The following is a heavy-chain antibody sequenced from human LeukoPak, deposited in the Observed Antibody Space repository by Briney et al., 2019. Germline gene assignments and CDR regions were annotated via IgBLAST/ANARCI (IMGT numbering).Heavy chain of an antibody. CDR2: INPNTGDT. Sequence: ASVKVSCKASGYTFTGYYMHWVRKTPGQGLEWMGWINPNTGDTNYGRKFQGRVTMTRDTSINTAYMELRILRSDDTAVYYCARSRRVGNGEYPDYWGQGTLVTVSS. V-gene: IGHV1-2*02. CDR3: ARSRRVGNGEYPDY. CDR1: GYTFTGYY. J-gene: IGHJ4*02. D-gene: IGHD3-10*01.